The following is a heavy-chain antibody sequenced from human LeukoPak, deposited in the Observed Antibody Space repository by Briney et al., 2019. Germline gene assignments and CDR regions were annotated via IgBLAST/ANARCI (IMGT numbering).Heavy chain of an antibody. J-gene: IGHJ4*02. Sequence: ASVKVSCKASGYTFTGYYIHWVRQAPGQGLEWMGWINSNSGGTNSAQKFQGRVTMTRDTSISTAYMELSRLRSDDTAVYYCARDRASHIVVVIATLFDYWGQGTLVTVSS. CDR3: ARDRASHIVVVIATLFDY. D-gene: IGHD2-21*01. CDR1: GYTFTGYY. CDR2: INSNSGGT. V-gene: IGHV1-2*02.